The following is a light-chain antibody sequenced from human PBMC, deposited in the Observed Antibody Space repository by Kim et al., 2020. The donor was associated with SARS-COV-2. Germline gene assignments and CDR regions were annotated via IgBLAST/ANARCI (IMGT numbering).Light chain of an antibody. V-gene: IGKV1-39*01. CDR1: QSISSY. Sequence: AAVGDRVTITCRASQSISSYLNWYQQKPGKAPKLLIYAASSLQSGVPSRFSGSGSGTDFTLTISSLQPEDFATYYCQQSYSTLLYTFGQGTKLEIK. CDR2: AAS. CDR3: QQSYSTLLYT. J-gene: IGKJ2*01.